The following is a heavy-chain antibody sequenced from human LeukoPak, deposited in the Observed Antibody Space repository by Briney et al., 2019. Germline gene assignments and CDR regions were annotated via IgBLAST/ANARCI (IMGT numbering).Heavy chain of an antibody. V-gene: IGHV3-21*01. D-gene: IGHD1-1*01. Sequence: GGSLRLSCAASGLTFSYYTMGWVRQAPGKGLEWVSSISSTGSSIYYADSVKGRFTISRDNAKNSLYLQMSSLRVEDTAVYYCARDDVAWNDVHWFDPWGQGTLVTVSS. CDR2: ISSTGSSI. CDR1: GLTFSYYT. CDR3: ARDDVAWNDVHWFDP. J-gene: IGHJ5*02.